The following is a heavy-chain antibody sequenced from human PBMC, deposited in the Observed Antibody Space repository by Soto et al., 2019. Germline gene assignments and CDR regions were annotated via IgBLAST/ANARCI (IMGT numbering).Heavy chain of an antibody. V-gene: IGHV3-30*18. CDR3: AKDDRMVYAVEIYYGMDV. CDR2: ISYDGSNK. Sequence: GESLKISCVASGFTFSSYGMHWVRQAPDKGLEWVAVISYDGSNKNVADSVKGRFTISRDNSKNTMYLQMNSLRTEDTAVYYCAKDDRMVYAVEIYYGMDVWGQGTTVTVSS. J-gene: IGHJ6*02. CDR1: GFTFSSYG. D-gene: IGHD2-8*01.